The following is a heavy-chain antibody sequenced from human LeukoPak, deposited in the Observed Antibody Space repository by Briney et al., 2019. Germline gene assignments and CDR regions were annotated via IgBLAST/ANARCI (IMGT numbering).Heavy chain of an antibody. V-gene: IGHV4-4*07. CDR1: GGSISSYY. CDR2: IYTSGST. J-gene: IGHJ5*02. Sequence: SETLSLTCTVSGGSISSYYWSWIRQPPGKGLEWIGRIYTSGSTNYNPSLKSRVTMSVDTSKNQFSLKLSSVTAADTAVYYCARDSIGSGYSSSWYVSWFDPWGQGTLVTVSS. D-gene: IGHD6-13*01. CDR3: ARDSIGSGYSSSWYVSWFDP.